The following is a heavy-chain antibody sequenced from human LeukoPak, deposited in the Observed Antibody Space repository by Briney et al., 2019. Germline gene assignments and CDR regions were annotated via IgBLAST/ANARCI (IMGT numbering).Heavy chain of an antibody. CDR2: IYYSGNT. CDR1: GGSISSSTYS. D-gene: IGHD3-10*01. J-gene: IGHJ4*02. Sequence: SETLSLTCTVSGGSISSSTYSWGWIRQPPGKGLEWIGMIYYSGNTDYNLSLQSRVSMSVDTSKNQFSLKLTSVAAADTAIYYCARLVWFGDLLHVFDYWGQGLLVTVSS. CDR3: ARLVWFGDLLHVFDY. V-gene: IGHV4-39*01.